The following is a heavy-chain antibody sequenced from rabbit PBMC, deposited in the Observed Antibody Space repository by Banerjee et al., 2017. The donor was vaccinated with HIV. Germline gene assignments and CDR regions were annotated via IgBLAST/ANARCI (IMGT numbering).Heavy chain of an antibody. CDR1: GFSFSSSYD. J-gene: IGHJ4*01. D-gene: IGHD2-1*01. V-gene: IGHV1S40*01. CDR2: IYAGSSGST. Sequence: QSLEESGGDLVKPGASLTLTCTASGFSFSSSYDMCWVRQAPGKGLEWIACIYAGSSGSTYYASWAKGRFAISKTSSTTVTLQMTSLTAADTATYFCAREDAKLDYFNLWGPGTLVTVS. CDR3: AREDAKLDYFNL.